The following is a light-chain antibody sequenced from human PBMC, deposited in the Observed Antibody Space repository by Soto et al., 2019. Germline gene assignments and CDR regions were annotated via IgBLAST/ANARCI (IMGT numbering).Light chain of an antibody. J-gene: IGKJ2*01. Sequence: DSQMTQSPSTLSASVGDRVTITCRASQSINTWLAWYQQKPGKAPKLLIYDASTLDIGVPSRFSGSGFGTEFRLTISSMQPDDFATFYCQHYKSYSSTFGQVTKLEVK. V-gene: IGKV1-5*01. CDR2: DAS. CDR3: QHYKSYSST. CDR1: QSINTW.